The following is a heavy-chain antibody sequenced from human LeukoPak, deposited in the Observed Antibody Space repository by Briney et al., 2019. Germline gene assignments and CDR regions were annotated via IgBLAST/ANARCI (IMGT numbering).Heavy chain of an antibody. J-gene: IGHJ4*02. CDR2: IYYSGST. V-gene: IGHV4-59*08. CDR3: ARLGYSGSYSGY. CDR1: GGSISSYY. Sequence: SETLSLTCTVSGGSISSYYWSWIRQPPGKGLEWIGYIYYSGSTNYNPSLKSRVTISVDTSKNQFSLKLSSVTAADTAVYYCARLGYSGSYSGYWGQGTLVTVSS. D-gene: IGHD1-26*01.